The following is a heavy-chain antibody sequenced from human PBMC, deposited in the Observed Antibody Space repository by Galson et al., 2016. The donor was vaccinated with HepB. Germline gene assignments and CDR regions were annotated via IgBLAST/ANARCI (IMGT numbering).Heavy chain of an antibody. CDR2: ISYDGSNK. Sequence: SLRLSCAASGFTFSSYSMNWVRQAPGKGLEWVAVISYDGSNKYYVYSVKGRFTISRDNSKNMLYLQMNSLRAEDTAVYYCARSVWRWRGMDVWGQGTTVTVSS. J-gene: IGHJ6*02. V-gene: IGHV3-30*03. CDR1: GFTFSSYS. D-gene: IGHD2-21*01. CDR3: ARSVWRWRGMDV.